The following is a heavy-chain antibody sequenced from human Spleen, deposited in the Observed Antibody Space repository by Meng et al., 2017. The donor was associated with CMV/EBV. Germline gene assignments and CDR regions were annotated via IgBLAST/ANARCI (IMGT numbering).Heavy chain of an antibody. CDR2: IGTAGDT. V-gene: IGHV3-13*01. Sequence: HWVRQATGKGLEWVSGIGTAGDTNYPGPVKGRFTISRENAKNSLYLQMNSLRAGDTAVYYCAKALRFLEDYYYGMDVWGQGTTVTVSS. D-gene: IGHD3-3*01. CDR3: AKALRFLEDYYYGMDV. J-gene: IGHJ6*02.